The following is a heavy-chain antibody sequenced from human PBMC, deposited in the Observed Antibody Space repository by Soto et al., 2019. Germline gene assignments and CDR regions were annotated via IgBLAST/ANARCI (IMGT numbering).Heavy chain of an antibody. J-gene: IGHJ4*02. CDR1: GFTLNNDW. Sequence: PGGSLRLSCAASGFTLNNDWMHWVRQAPGKGLVWVSRIPGDGRSTAYADSVKGRFTFSRDSAKNTLYLQMNSLRAEDTAVYYCARAIYSGWYLGYWGQGIPVTVSS. V-gene: IGHV3-74*01. CDR3: ARAIYSGWYLGY. CDR2: IPGDGRST. D-gene: IGHD6-19*01.